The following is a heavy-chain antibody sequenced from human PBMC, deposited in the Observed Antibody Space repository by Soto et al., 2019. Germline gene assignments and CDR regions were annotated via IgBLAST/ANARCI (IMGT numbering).Heavy chain of an antibody. D-gene: IGHD3-22*01. J-gene: IGHJ4*02. V-gene: IGHV1-18*01. CDR3: ARAPLGIIVAPDF. Sequence: ASVKVSCKASGYAFSSHGITWVRQAPGQGLEWMGWISTYNGNTNYAQKFQGRVTMTTDTSTTTAYMELGSLTSDDTAVYYCARAPLGIIVAPDFWGQGTLVTVSS. CDR2: ISTYNGNT. CDR1: GYAFSSHG.